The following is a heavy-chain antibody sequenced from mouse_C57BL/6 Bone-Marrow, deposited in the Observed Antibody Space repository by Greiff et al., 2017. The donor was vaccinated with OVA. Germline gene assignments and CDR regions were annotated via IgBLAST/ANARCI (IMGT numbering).Heavy chain of an antibody. V-gene: IGHV5-4*01. CDR2: ISDGGSYT. J-gene: IGHJ1*03. Sequence: EVKVEESGGGLVKPGGSLKLSCAASGFTFSSYAMSWVRQTPEKRLEWVATISDGGSYTYYPDNVKGRFTISRDNAKNNLYLQMSHLKSEDTAMYYCARDDGNYDLYFDVWGTGTTVTVSS. D-gene: IGHD2-1*01. CDR1: GFTFSSYA. CDR3: ARDDGNYDLYFDV.